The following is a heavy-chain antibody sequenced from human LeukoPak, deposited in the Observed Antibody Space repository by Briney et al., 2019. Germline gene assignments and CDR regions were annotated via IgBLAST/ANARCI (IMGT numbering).Heavy chain of an antibody. V-gene: IGHV4-39*07. CDR3: ARNLTETITLIRRVFKHNWFDP. D-gene: IGHD3-10*01. J-gene: IGHJ5*02. Sequence: PSETLSLTCTVSGGSITSANSYWGWLRQPPGKGLEWIGSVYYSGSTHYNPSLKSRVSISVDTSKNQFSLELSSVTAADTAIYFCARNLTETITLIRRVFKHNWFDPWGQGTLVTVSS. CDR2: VYYSGST. CDR1: GGSITSANSY.